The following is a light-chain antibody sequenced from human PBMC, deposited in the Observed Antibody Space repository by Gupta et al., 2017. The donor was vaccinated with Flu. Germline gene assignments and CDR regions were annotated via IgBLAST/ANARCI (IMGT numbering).Light chain of an antibody. CDR1: SSNIGNND. J-gene: IGLJ1*01. Sequence: TVTISCSGSSSNIGNNDVSWYQHLPGTAPKLLIYENNKRPSGIPDRFSGSKSGTSATLGITGLQTGDEADYYCGTWDSSLSAGVFGTGTKVTVL. CDR3: GTWDSSLSAGV. CDR2: ENN. V-gene: IGLV1-51*02.